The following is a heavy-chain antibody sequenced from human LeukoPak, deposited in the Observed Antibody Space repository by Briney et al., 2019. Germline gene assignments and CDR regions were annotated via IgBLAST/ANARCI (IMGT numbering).Heavy chain of an antibody. CDR3: AKLKQWQPQRYFFEY. D-gene: IGHD6-19*01. CDR1: GFTFSSYA. CDR2: FSGTSTN. Sequence: GGSLRLSCAASGFTFSSYAMSWVRQAPGRGLEWVSTFSGTSTNSYADAVKGRVTISRDNSKNTLYLQMNSLRAEDTAVYYCAKLKQWQPQRYFFEYWGQGALVTVAS. V-gene: IGHV3-23*01. J-gene: IGHJ4*02.